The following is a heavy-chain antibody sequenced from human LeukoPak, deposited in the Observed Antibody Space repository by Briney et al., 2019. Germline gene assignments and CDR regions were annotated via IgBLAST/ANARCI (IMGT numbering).Heavy chain of an antibody. CDR1: GYTFSIYS. CDR2: ISSSSGYI. J-gene: IGHJ3*02. D-gene: IGHD5-12*01. CDR3: ARDTDYDSRSI. Sequence: PEGSLRLSCAASGYTFSIYSRNWVRQAPGRGLEWISSISSSSGYIYYADSVKGRFTISRDNAKNSLYLQMNSLRAEDTAVYYCARDTDYDSRSIWGQGTMVTVSS. V-gene: IGHV3-21*01.